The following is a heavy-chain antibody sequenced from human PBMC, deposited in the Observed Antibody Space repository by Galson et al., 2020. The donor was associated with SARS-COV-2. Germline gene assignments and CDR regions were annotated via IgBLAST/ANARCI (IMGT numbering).Heavy chain of an antibody. CDR3: ATGPTITGTTNWFYP. Sequence: ASVKVSCKVSGYTLTELSMHWVRQTHGKGLEWMGGFDPEDGETIYAQKFQGRVTMTEDTSTDTAYMELSSLRSEDTAVYYWATGPTITGTTNWFYPWGQGTLVTFSS. CDR1: GYTLTELS. D-gene: IGHD1-20*01. J-gene: IGHJ5*02. CDR2: FDPEDGET. V-gene: IGHV1-24*01.